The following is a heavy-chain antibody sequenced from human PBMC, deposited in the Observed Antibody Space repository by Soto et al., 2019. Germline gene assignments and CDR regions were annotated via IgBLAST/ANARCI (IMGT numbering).Heavy chain of an antibody. V-gene: IGHV1-18*01. D-gene: IGHD5-18*01. CDR1: GYSFSDYG. CDR2: ISAYNDDR. J-gene: IGHJ4*02. Sequence: QVQLVQSGPEVKKPGASVKVSCKASGYSFSDYGVTWVRQSPGQGLQWMRWISAYNDDRNYAQNFQDRLTMPTDTSTSTAYVELRRLRSDDTSVYFCGRARSAAMVTSDYWGQGTLVTVSS. CDR3: GRARSAAMVTSDY.